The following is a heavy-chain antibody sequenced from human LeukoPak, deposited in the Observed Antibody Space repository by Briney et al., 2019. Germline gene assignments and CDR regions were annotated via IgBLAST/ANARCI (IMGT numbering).Heavy chain of an antibody. CDR2: IWNDGRKK. CDR1: GXTFSSYG. V-gene: IGHV3-33*01. CDR3: ARDQHDRYFDY. J-gene: IGHJ4*02. Sequence: AGGSLRLSWAASGXTFSSYGVRWVRQAPGKGLESGAVIWNDGRKKYYADSVKGRFTISRDNSKNTLYLQMNSLRAEDTAVYYCARDQHDRYFDYWGQGTLVTVSS.